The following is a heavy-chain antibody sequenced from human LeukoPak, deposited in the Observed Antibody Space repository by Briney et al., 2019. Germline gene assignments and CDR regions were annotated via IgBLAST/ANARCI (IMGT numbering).Heavy chain of an antibody. CDR3: AKMVDSGYDPYSFFDY. J-gene: IGHJ4*02. D-gene: IGHD5-12*01. CDR2: IRYDGSNK. Sequence: GGSLRLSCAASGFTFSSYGMHWVRQAPGKGLEWVAFIRYDGSNKYYADSVKGRFTISRDNSKNTLYLQMNSLRAEDTAVYYCAKMVDSGYDPYSFFDYWGQGTLVTVSS. V-gene: IGHV3-30*02. CDR1: GFTFSSYG.